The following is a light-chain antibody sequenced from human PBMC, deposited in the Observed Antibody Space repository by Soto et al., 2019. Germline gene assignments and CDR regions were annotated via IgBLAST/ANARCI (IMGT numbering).Light chain of an antibody. CDR3: QKFNSVPHT. Sequence: EIVMTQSPATLSVSPGEGATVSCRASQSVSSNLAWYQQKPGQAPRLLIYGASTRATGIPARFSGSGSGTEFTLTISSLQSEDFAVYYCQKFNSVPHTFGQGTKLEIK. CDR1: QSVSSN. V-gene: IGKV3-15*01. CDR2: GAS. J-gene: IGKJ2*01.